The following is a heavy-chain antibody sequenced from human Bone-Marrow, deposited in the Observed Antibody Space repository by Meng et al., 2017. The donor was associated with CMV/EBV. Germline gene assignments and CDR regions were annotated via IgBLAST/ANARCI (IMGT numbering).Heavy chain of an antibody. D-gene: IGHD6-13*01. CDR3: ARHFRIAAVPDS. Sequence: GESLKISCAASGFTFSIYSMNWVRQAPGKGLEWVSSISNSRNYIYYADSVKGRFTISRDNAKKSLYLQMNSLRAEDTAVYYCARHFRIAAVPDSWGQGNLVTFYS. J-gene: IGHJ5*02. CDR1: GFTFSIYS. V-gene: IGHV3-21*01. CDR2: ISNSRNYI.